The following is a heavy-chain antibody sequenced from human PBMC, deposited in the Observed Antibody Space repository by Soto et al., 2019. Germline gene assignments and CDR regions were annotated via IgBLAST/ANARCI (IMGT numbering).Heavy chain of an antibody. CDR1: GDSVSSPYY. V-gene: IGHV4-4*02. Sequence: QVQLQESGPGLVKPSGTLSLTCAVSGDSVSSPYYWCWVRQPPGKGLEWIGEVFHTGTTSYNPSLRSRVTISMDKSINTFSLDLSSVTAADTAVYYCARSAGWYAIHAWGRGTLVIVSS. CDR3: ARSAGWYAIHA. D-gene: IGHD6-19*01. CDR2: VFHTGTT. J-gene: IGHJ5*02.